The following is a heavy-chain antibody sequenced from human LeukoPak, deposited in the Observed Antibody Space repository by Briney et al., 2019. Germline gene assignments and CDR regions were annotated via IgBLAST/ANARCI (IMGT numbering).Heavy chain of an antibody. CDR3: ARDMGEEYSSSSPSAFDI. D-gene: IGHD6-6*01. Sequence: GGSLRLSCAASGFTFSDYYMSWIRQAPGKGLEWVSYISSSGSTIYYADSVKGRFTISRDNAKNSLYLQMNSLRAEDTAVYYCARDMGEEYSSSSPSAFDIWGQGTMVTVSS. CDR2: ISSSGSTI. CDR1: GFTFSDYY. J-gene: IGHJ3*02. V-gene: IGHV3-11*04.